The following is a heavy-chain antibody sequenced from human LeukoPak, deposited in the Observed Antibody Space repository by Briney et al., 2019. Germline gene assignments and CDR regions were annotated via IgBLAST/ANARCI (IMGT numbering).Heavy chain of an antibody. CDR3: ARVRSGYQFDY. V-gene: IGHV3-48*02. Sequence: GGSLRLSCAASGFTFRTYGMHWVRQGPGKGLEWVSYISISSSTIYYAESVKGRFTISRDNAKNSLCLQMNSLRDEDTAVYYCARVRSGYQFDYWGQGTLVTVSS. CDR1: GFTFRTYG. D-gene: IGHD5-12*01. J-gene: IGHJ4*02. CDR2: ISISSSTI.